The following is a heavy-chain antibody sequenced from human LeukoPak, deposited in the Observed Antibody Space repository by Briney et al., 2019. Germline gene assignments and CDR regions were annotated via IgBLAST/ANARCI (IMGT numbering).Heavy chain of an antibody. CDR3: SRDLRGADDY. CDR2: ISRDGSYT. Sequence: PGGSLRLSCAASGFTLSRYWMHWVRQAPGKGLVWVSHISRDGSYTNYADSVKGRFTISRDNANNTLYLQMNSLRAEDTAVYYCSRDLRGADDYWGQGTLVTFSS. CDR1: GFTLSRYW. V-gene: IGHV3-74*01. D-gene: IGHD1-26*01. J-gene: IGHJ4*02.